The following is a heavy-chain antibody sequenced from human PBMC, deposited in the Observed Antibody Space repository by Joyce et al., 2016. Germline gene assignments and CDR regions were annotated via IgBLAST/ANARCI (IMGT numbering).Heavy chain of an antibody. D-gene: IGHD2-8*01. V-gene: IGHV3-21*01. CDR1: GFTFSSYS. J-gene: IGHJ4*02. CDR2: LSSSSSYI. Sequence: EVQLVESGGGLVKPGGSLRLSCAASGFTFSSYSMSWVRQAPWKGLEWVSSLSSSSSYIKYTDSVKGRFTISRDNAKNSLYLQMNSLRVEDTAVYYCARSSYTNGIFDYWGQGTLVTVSS. CDR3: ARSSYTNGIFDY.